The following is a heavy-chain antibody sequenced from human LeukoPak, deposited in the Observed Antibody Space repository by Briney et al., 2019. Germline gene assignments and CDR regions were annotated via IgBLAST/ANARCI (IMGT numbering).Heavy chain of an antibody. CDR3: AKSPGGRHHN. J-gene: IGHJ4*02. D-gene: IGHD3-16*01. CDR1: GFTFSSYA. Sequence: GGSLRLSCAASGFTFSSYAMHWVRQAPGKGLEWVAVISYDGSNKYYADSVKGRFTISRENSKNTLYLQMNSLRAEDTAVYYCAKSPGGRHHNWGQGTLVTVSS. CDR2: ISYDGSNK. V-gene: IGHV3-30*04.